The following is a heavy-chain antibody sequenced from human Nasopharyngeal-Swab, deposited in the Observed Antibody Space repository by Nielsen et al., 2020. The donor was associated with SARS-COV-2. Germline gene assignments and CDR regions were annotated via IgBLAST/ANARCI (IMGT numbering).Heavy chain of an antibody. Sequence: GESLKISCKSSGYSFSSYWIAWVRQMPGKGLEWMGIIYPGDSDTRYSPSFQGQVTISADKSISTAYLQWSSLKAWDTAMYYCARWDVQVQRKFAFDIWGQGTMVTVSS. D-gene: IGHD1-1*01. CDR1: GYSFSSYW. V-gene: IGHV5-51*01. CDR2: IYPGDSDT. J-gene: IGHJ3*02. CDR3: ARWDVQVQRKFAFDI.